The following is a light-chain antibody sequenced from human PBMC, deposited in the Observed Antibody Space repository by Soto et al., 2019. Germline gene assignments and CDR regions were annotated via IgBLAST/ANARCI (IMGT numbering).Light chain of an antibody. CDR2: DVS. CDR3: GSYSCGGAYV. V-gene: IGLV2-14*01. J-gene: IGLJ1*01. Sequence: SVLTQPASVSWSPGQSITISCTGTSSDVGGYNAVSWYQQHPGKAPKLMIYDVSNRPSGASDRFSGSKSGNTASLTISGLQAEDEADYYCGSYSCGGAYVFGTGTKVTVL. CDR1: SSDVGGYNA.